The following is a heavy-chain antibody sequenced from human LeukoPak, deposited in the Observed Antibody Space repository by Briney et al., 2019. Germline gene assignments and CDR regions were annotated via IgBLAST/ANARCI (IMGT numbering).Heavy chain of an antibody. CDR2: VSGSGAIA. D-gene: IGHD3-9*01. CDR3: ARILSNFDY. J-gene: IGHJ4*02. V-gene: IGHV3-23*01. Sequence: PRGSLRLSCAASGFTFNNYAMSWVRQAPGKGLEWVSTVSGSGAIAYYTDSDKGRFTISRDNAKNSLYLQMNSLRAEDTAVYYCARILSNFDYWGQGTLVTVSS. CDR1: GFTFNNYA.